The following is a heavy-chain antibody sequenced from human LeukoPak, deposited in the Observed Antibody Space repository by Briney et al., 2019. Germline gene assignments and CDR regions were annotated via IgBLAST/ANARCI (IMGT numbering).Heavy chain of an antibody. V-gene: IGHV3-74*01. CDR3: AREEWELLRYYYYYMDV. Sequence: GGSLRLSCAASGFTFSNYWMHWVRQAPGKGLVWVSRINSDGSSTTYADFVKGRFTISRDNAKNSLYLQMNSLRAEDTAVYYCAREEWELLRYYYYYMDVWGKGTTVTVSS. CDR1: GFTFSNYW. J-gene: IGHJ6*03. D-gene: IGHD1-26*01. CDR2: INSDGSST.